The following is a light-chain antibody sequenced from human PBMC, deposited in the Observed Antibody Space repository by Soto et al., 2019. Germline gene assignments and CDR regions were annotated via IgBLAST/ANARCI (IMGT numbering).Light chain of an antibody. V-gene: IGKV1-5*01. J-gene: IGKJ1*01. Sequence: DIEMTQSPSTLSASVGDTVTITCRASPTTSSWLAWYQHKPGKVPRLLIFDASKLVSGVPSRFSGRGSGSNFTPTISTLQPDAAATYYYQQYNSNSRSFGQGTKVEIK. CDR2: DAS. CDR1: PTTSSW. CDR3: QQYNSNSRS.